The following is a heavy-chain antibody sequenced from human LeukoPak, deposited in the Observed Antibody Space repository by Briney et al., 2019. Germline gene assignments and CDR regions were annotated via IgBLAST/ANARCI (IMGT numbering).Heavy chain of an antibody. D-gene: IGHD6-13*01. CDR3: AKDMLAAAGNDAFDI. V-gene: IGHV3-43*01. CDR2: ISWDGGST. Sequence: GGSLRLSCAASGFTFDDYTMHWVRQASGKGLEWVSLISWDGGSTYYADSVKGRFTISRDNSKNSLYLQMNSLRTEDTALYYCAKDMLAAAGNDAFDIWGQGTMVTVSS. CDR1: GFTFDDYT. J-gene: IGHJ3*02.